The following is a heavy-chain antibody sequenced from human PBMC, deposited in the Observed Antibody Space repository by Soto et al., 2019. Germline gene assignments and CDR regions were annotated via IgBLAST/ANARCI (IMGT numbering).Heavy chain of an antibody. CDR3: AKASQYNYGYLDY. CDR2: ISYDGSNK. V-gene: IGHV3-30*18. Sequence: QVELVESGGGVVQPGRSLRLSCAASEFTFSSYGMHWVRQAPGKGLEWVAVISYDGSNKYYADSVKGRFTISRDNSKNTLDLQMNSLRAEDTAVYYCAKASQYNYGYLDYWGQGTLVTVSS. CDR1: EFTFSSYG. J-gene: IGHJ4*02. D-gene: IGHD5-18*01.